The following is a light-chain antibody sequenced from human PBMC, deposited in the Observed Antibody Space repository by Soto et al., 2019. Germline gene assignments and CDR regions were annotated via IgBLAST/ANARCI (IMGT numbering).Light chain of an antibody. CDR3: QSYDSSLSGV. CDR2: GNS. J-gene: IGLJ1*01. Sequence: SVLTKPASVTGAPGQRVTLSCTGSSSNIGAGYDVHWYQQLPGTAPKLLIYGNSNRPSGVPDRFSGSKSGTSASLAITGLQAEDEADYYCQSYDSSLSGVFGTGTKVTVL. CDR1: SSNIGAGYD. V-gene: IGLV1-40*01.